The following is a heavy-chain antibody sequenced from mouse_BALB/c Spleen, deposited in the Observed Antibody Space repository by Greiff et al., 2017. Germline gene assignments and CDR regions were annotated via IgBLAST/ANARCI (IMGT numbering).Heavy chain of an antibody. CDR1: GFTFSSFG. D-gene: IGHD4-1*01. J-gene: IGHJ2*01. CDR3: ARSGNWGAYYFDY. Sequence: DVMLVESGGGLVQPGGSRKLSCAASGFTFSSFGMHWVRQAPEKGLEWVAYISSGSSTIYYADTVKGRFTISRDNPKNTLFLQMTSLRSEDTAMYYCARSGNWGAYYFDYWGQGTTLTVSS. CDR2: ISSGSSTI. V-gene: IGHV5-17*02.